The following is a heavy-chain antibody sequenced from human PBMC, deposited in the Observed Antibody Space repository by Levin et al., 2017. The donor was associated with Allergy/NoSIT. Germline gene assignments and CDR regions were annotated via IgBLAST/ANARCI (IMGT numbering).Heavy chain of an antibody. CDR2: IRTEEYGGTT. V-gene: IGHV3-49*03. D-gene: IGHD2-15*01. CDR3: SRACRISGDAFDI. Sequence: GGSLRLSCTASGFIFGDYPMSWFRQAPGKELEFLSYIRTEEYGGTTEYAASVRGRFIISRDDSESIVYLQMNSLETEDTGVYYCSRACRISGDAFDIWGRGTMVTVSS. CDR1: GFIFGDYP. J-gene: IGHJ3*02.